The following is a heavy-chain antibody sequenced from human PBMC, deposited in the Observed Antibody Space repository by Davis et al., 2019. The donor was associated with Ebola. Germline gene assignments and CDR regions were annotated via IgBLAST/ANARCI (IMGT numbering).Heavy chain of an antibody. J-gene: IGHJ4*02. D-gene: IGHD1-14*01. V-gene: IGHV4-61*08. Sequence: SETLSLTCTVSGGSISSGAYYCSSIRQHPAKGLEWIGEINHSGSTNYNISLKSRVTISIDSSPNQCSRKLSSVTAADASVCYCAGGKVISPEGAKTVDYWGRGTLVSVSS. CDR2: INHSGST. CDR3: AGGKVISPEGAKTVDY. CDR1: GGSISSGAYY.